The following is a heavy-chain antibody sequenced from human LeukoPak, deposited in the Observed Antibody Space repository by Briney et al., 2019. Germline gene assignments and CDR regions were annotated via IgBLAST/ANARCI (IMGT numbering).Heavy chain of an antibody. CDR3: AREGQPYGDNSPVIDY. CDR1: GDSISSYY. V-gene: IGHV4-4*07. D-gene: IGHD5-24*01. CDR2: IYTSGSS. J-gene: IGHJ4*02. Sequence: SETLSLTCTVSGDSISSYYWSWIRQPAVKGLEWIGRIYTSGSSNYYPSLKSRVTMSVDTSKNQVSLKLSSVTAADTAVYYCAREGQPYGDNSPVIDYWGQGTLVTVSS.